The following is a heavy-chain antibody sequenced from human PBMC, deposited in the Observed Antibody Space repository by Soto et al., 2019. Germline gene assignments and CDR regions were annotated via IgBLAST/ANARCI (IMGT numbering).Heavy chain of an antibody. D-gene: IGHD3-3*01. CDR2: IFYSGNT. Sequence: LSLTCTVSGGSISSSSYYWGWIRQPPGKGLEWIGSIFYSGNTYYNPSLKSRVTISVDTSKNQFSVKLSSVTAADTAVYYCASFWSGYSIYFQHWGQGTLVTSPQ. V-gene: IGHV4-39*01. CDR1: GGSISSSSYY. J-gene: IGHJ1*01. CDR3: ASFWSGYSIYFQH.